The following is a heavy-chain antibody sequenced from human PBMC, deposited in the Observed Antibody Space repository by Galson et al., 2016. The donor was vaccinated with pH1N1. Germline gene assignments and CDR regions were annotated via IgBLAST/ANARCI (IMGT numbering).Heavy chain of an antibody. CDR1: GYSVTRYY. CDR2: IDPSDGTT. CDR3: ARRYYFDD. V-gene: IGHV1-46*01. Sequence: SVKVSCKASGYSVTRYYMHWVRQAPGQGLEWMGIIDPSDGTTTYSQKFQGRITMTRDTPTNSVHMELSSLTSDDTAVYYCARRYYFDDWGQGTLITVSS. J-gene: IGHJ4*02.